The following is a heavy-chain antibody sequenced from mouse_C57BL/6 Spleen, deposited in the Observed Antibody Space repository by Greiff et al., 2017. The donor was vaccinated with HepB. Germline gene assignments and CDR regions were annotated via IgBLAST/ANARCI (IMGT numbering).Heavy chain of an antibody. CDR2: IHPNSGST. CDR1: GYTFTSYW. D-gene: IGHD2-5*01. V-gene: IGHV1-64*01. CDR3: VAYYSITYAMDY. J-gene: IGHJ4*01. Sequence: QVQLQQPGAELVKPGASVKLSCKASGYTFTSYWMHWVKQRPGQGLEWIGMIHPNSGSTNYNEKFKSKATLTVDKSSSTAYMQLSSLTSEDSAVYYCVAYYSITYAMDYWGQGTSVTVSS.